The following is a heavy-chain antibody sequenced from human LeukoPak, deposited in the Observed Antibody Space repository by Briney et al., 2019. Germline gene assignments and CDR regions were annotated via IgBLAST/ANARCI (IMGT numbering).Heavy chain of an antibody. V-gene: IGHV4-30-2*01. CDR2: IYHSGST. Sequence: KPSETLSLTCTVSGGSISSGGYYWSWIRQPPGKGLEWIGYIYHSGSTYYNPSLKSRVTISVDRSKNQFSLKLSSVTAADTAVYYCARVPTIAAAGWGNYWDQGTLVTVSS. J-gene: IGHJ4*02. CDR3: ARVPTIAAAGWGNY. CDR1: GGSISSGGYY. D-gene: IGHD6-13*01.